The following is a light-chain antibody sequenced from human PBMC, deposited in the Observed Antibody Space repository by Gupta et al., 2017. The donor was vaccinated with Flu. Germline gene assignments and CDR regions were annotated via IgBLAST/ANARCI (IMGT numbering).Light chain of an antibody. Sequence: QSALTQPASVSGSPGQSIPISCTGTSSDVGGYNYVSWYQQHPGKAPKLMIYGVSNRPSGVSNRFSGSKSGNTASLTISGLQAEDEADYYCGSYTSSSPWVFGGGTKLTVL. CDR3: GSYTSSSPWV. CDR2: GVS. CDR1: SSDVGGYNY. J-gene: IGLJ3*02. V-gene: IGLV2-14*01.